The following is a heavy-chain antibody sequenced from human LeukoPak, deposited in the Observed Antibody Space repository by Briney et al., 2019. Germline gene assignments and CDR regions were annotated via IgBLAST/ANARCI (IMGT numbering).Heavy chain of an antibody. CDR1: GGSISSYY. J-gene: IGHJ6*02. V-gene: IGHV4-59*08. D-gene: IGHD3-10*01. Sequence: SETLSLTCSVSGGSISSYYWSWIRQPPGKGLEWIGYIYYSGSTNYNPSLKSRVTISVDTSKNQFSLKLSSVTAADTAVYYCASSVYYYGMDVWGQGTTVTVSS. CDR2: IYYSGST. CDR3: ASSVYYYGMDV.